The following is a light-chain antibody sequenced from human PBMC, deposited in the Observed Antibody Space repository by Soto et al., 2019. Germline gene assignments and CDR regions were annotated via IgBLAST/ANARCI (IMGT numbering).Light chain of an antibody. Sequence: EIVLTQSPGTLSLSPGERATLSCRASQSVTSSYLTWYQQKPGQAPRLLIYGASSRAAGIPDRFSGSGSGTDFTRTINRLEPEDFAVYYCQQYGTSLSWTFGQGTKVAIK. CDR3: QQYGTSLSWT. CDR2: GAS. V-gene: IGKV3-20*01. CDR1: QSVTSSY. J-gene: IGKJ1*01.